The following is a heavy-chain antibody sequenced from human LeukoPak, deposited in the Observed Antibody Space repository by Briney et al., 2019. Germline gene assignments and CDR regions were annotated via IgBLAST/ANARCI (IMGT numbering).Heavy chain of an antibody. J-gene: IGHJ3*02. CDR1: GGSISSGDYY. CDR3: ARDLDGFGAFDI. CDR2: IFYTGNT. Sequence: PSETLSLTCTVSGGSISSGDYYWTWIRQPPGKGLEWIGYIFYTGNTYYNPSLKSRVTISVDRSKNQFSLNLSSVTAADTAVYYCARDLDGFGAFDIWGQGTMVTVSS. V-gene: IGHV4-30-4*01. D-gene: IGHD3-16*01.